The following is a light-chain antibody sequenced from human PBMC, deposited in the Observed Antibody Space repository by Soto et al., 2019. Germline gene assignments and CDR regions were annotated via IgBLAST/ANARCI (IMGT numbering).Light chain of an antibody. CDR3: QQYNNCPWT. Sequence: EIVMTQSPATLSVSPGERATLSCRASQSVSSNLAWYQQKPGQAPRLLIYGASTRATGIPARFSGSGSGTEFTLTISSLQSEDFAVYYCQQYNNCPWTFGQGSKADIK. CDR2: GAS. V-gene: IGKV3-15*01. CDR1: QSVSSN. J-gene: IGKJ1*01.